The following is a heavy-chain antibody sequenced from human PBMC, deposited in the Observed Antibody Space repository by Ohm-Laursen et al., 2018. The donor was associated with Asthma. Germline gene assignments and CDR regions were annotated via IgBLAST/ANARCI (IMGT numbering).Heavy chain of an antibody. CDR2: ISYDGSNK. CDR1: GFTFSSYG. CDR3: ARDVMEWYLPAFDF. D-gene: IGHD3-3*01. J-gene: IGHJ4*02. Sequence: SLRLSCTASGFTFSSYGMHWVRQAPGKGLEWVAVISYDGSNKYYADSVKGRFTISRDNSKNTLYLLMNSLRPDDTAVYYCARDVMEWYLPAFDFWGQGALVTVSS. V-gene: IGHV3-30*03.